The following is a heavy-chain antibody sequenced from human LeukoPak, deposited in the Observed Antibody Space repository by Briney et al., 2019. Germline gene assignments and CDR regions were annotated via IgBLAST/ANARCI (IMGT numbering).Heavy chain of an antibody. V-gene: IGHV1-2*04. CDR2: INPNSGGT. D-gene: IGHD5-12*01. CDR1: GGTFSSYA. Sequence: ASVKVSCKASGGTFSSYAISWVRQAPGQGLERMGWINPNSGGTNYAQKFQGWVTMTRDTSISTAYMELSRLRSDDTAVYYCARDHSGYSGYDPQGYYYGMDVWGQGTTVTVSS. J-gene: IGHJ6*02. CDR3: ARDHSGYSGYDPQGYYYGMDV.